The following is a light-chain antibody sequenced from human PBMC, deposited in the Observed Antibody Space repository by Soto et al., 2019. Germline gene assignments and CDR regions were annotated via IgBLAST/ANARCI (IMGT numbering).Light chain of an antibody. J-gene: IGKJ2*01. CDR3: PHFDHPPYT. CDR1: QDIRNF. CDR2: EAS. V-gene: IGKV1-33*01. Sequence: DIQMTQSPSSLSASVGDRVTITCQASQDIRNFFNWYQQKQGKVPNLLIYEASKLKTRVPARFNGGGSGTDFTFTLSNLPAEGIATDYFPHFDHPPYTFCQGAQLEI.